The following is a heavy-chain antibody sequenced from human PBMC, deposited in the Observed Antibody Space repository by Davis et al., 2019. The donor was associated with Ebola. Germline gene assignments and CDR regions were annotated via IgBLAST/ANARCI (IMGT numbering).Heavy chain of an antibody. CDR1: GFTFSDYE. D-gene: IGHD4-23*01. CDR2: IGNSGRTI. Sequence: GESLKISCEASGFTFSDYEMNWVRQAPGKGLEWVSSIGNSGRTIYYADSVKGRFTISRDNAKNSLYLQMNSLRAEDTAVYYCARSQPGNDAFDIWGQGTMVTVSS. CDR3: ARSQPGNDAFDI. V-gene: IGHV3-48*03. J-gene: IGHJ3*02.